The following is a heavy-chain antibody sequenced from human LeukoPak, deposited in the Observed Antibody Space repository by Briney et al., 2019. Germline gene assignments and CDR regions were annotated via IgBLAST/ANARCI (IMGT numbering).Heavy chain of an antibody. Sequence: GGSLRLSCAASGFSFSIYFMNWVGQAPGKGLEWVSSISRTSEYIHYADSVRGRFAISRDNAKNSVYLQMNSLRAEDTAVYFCAGGGDFDYWGQGILVTVSA. D-gene: IGHD3-16*01. CDR2: ISRTSEYI. CDR1: GFSFSIYF. J-gene: IGHJ4*02. CDR3: AGGGDFDY. V-gene: IGHV3-21*01.